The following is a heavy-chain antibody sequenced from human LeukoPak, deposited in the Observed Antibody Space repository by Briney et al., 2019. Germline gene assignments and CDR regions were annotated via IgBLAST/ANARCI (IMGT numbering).Heavy chain of an antibody. D-gene: IGHD2-2*01. CDR2: ISGSGGST. V-gene: IGHV3-23*01. Sequence: PGGSLRLSCAASGFTFSHDWMSWVRQAPGKGLEWVSAISGSGGSTYYADSVKGRFTISRDNSKNTLYLQMNSLRAEDTAVYYCAKVGNNIVVIPAAPLHYFDYWGQGTLVTVSS. J-gene: IGHJ4*02. CDR3: AKVGNNIVVIPAAPLHYFDY. CDR1: GFTFSHDW.